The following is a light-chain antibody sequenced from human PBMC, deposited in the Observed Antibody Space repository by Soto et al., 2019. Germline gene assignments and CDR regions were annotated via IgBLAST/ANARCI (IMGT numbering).Light chain of an antibody. V-gene: IGLV2-14*01. J-gene: IGLJ1*01. CDR2: DVS. Sequence: QAVLTQPASVSGSPGQSITISCTGTSSDVGLYNYVSWFQQLSGKAPKLLIYDVSLRPSGVSNRFSGSKSGYSASLTISGLQAEDEADYYCTSYTGSNTSVFGTGTKVTVL. CDR1: SSDVGLYNY. CDR3: TSYTGSNTSV.